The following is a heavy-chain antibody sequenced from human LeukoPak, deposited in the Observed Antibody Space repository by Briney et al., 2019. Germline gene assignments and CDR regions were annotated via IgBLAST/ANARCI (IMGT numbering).Heavy chain of an antibody. CDR1: GFTFSSDA. V-gene: IGHV3-23*01. J-gene: IGHJ4*02. CDR3: ANSQQLVPFDY. CDR2: IDGSGGFT. D-gene: IGHD6-13*01. Sequence: GGSLRLSCAASGFTFSSDAMAWVRQAPGKGLEWVSSIDGSGGFTYYADSVKGRFTISRDNSKNTLYLQMNSLRAEDTAVHYCANSQQLVPFDYWGQGTLVTVSS.